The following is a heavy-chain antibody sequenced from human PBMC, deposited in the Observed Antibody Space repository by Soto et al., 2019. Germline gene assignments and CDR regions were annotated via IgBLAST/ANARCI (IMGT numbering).Heavy chain of an antibody. D-gene: IGHD3-10*01. CDR3: ARWYYYGSGMFYYYYYMDV. CDR2: IWYDGSNK. CDR1: GFTFSSYG. Sequence: GGSLRLSCAASGFTFSSYGMHWIRQAPGKGLEWEAVIWYDGSNKYYADSVKGRFTISRDNFKNTLYLQMNSLRAQDKAVYYCARWYYYGSGMFYYYYYMDVWGKGTTVTVSS. V-gene: IGHV3-33*01. J-gene: IGHJ6*03.